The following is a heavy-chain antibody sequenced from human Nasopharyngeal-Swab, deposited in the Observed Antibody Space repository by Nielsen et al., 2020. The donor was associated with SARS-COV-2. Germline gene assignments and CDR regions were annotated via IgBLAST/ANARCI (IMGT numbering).Heavy chain of an antibody. CDR1: GFTFNDYG. CDR2: INWNGGST. J-gene: IGHJ6*02. Sequence: GESLKISCAASGFTFNDYGMIWVRQVQGKGLEWVSGINWNGGSTGYADSVKGRFTISRDNAKNSLYLQMHSVRADDTALYHCGRDRTARPVGHYHYAMDVWGQGTTVTVSS. D-gene: IGHD2-21*02. V-gene: IGHV3-20*01. CDR3: GRDRTARPVGHYHYAMDV.